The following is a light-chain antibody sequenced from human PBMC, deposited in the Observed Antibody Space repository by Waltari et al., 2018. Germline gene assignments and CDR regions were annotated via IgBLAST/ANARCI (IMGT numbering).Light chain of an antibody. J-gene: IGKJ2*02. CDR2: KAS. CDR1: LSIVSW. CDR3: QQYFSGCT. Sequence: DIQMTQSPSTLSASVGDRVTITCRASLSIVSWVAWYQQKPGKAPKLLIDKASSLQSGVPSTFSGSGSGTDFTLTISSLQPDDFATYYCQQYFSGCTFGQGTNLEIK. V-gene: IGKV1-5*03.